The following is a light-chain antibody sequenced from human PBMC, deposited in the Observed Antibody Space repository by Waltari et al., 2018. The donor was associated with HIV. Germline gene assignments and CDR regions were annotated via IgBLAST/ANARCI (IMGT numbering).Light chain of an antibody. J-gene: IGKJ4*01. CDR1: QGISIW. CDR2: SAS. V-gene: IGKV1-12*01. CDR3: QQAHAFPLT. Sequence: DIQMTQSPSFVSASIGDRVRITCRASQGISIWLAWYQQKPGKAPRLLISSASSLQSGVPSRFSGSGSGSDFTLTISSLQPEDLATYYCQQAHAFPLTFGGGTKVEI.